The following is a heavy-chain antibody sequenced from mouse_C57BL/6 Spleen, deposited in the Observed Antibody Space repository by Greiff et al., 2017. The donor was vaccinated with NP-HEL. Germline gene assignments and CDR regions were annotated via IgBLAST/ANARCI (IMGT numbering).Heavy chain of an antibody. CDR1: GFTFSDYG. Sequence: EVQLVESGGGLVKPGGSLKLSCAASGFTFSDYGMHRVRQAPEKGLEWVAYISSGSSTIYYADTVKGRFTISRDNAKNTLFLQMTSLRSEDTAMYYCARIGNYGGGFRFDYWGQGPTLTVSS. V-gene: IGHV5-17*01. CDR2: ISSGSSTI. CDR3: ARIGNYGGGFRFDY. D-gene: IGHD2-1*01. J-gene: IGHJ2*01.